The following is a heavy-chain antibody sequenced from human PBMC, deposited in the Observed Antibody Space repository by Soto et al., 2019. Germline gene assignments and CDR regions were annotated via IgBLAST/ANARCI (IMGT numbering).Heavy chain of an antibody. Sequence: QVQLVQSGAEVKKPGSSVKVSCKASGGIFSTYAISWLRQAPGQGLEWMGGIIPIFGTPNYAQRCQGRATITADESTSTAYMELSRLRSEDTAVYYCARDRDDYGSGNYYNRIDFWGQGTLVTVSS. CDR2: IIPIFGTP. CDR1: GGIFSTYA. J-gene: IGHJ4*02. CDR3: ARDRDDYGSGNYYNRIDF. V-gene: IGHV1-69*01. D-gene: IGHD3-10*01.